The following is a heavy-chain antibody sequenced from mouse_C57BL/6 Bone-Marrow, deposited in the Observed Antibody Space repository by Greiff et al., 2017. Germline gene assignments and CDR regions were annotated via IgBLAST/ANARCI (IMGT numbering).Heavy chain of an antibody. Sequence: QVQLQQPGAELVRPGSSVKLSCKASGYTFTSYWMHWVKQRPIQGLEWIGNIDPSDSETHYNQKFKDKATLTVDKSSSTAYMQLSSLTSEDSAVYYCARSGYDGVFFAYWGQGTLVTVSA. CDR2: IDPSDSET. J-gene: IGHJ3*01. D-gene: IGHD2-2*01. CDR1: GYTFTSYW. CDR3: ARSGYDGVFFAY. V-gene: IGHV1-52*01.